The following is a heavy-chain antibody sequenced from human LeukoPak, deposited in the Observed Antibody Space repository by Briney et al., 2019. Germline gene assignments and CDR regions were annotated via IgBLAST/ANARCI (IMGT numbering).Heavy chain of an antibody. CDR2: ISGSGGST. V-gene: IGHV3-23*01. J-gene: IGHJ4*02. Sequence: GGSLRLSCAASGFTFTGHTMTWLRQAPGKGLEWVSAISGSGGSTYYADSVKGRFTISRDNSKNTLHLQMNSLRAEDTAVYYCAVTGYSSSPFDYWGQGTLVTVSS. CDR3: AVTGYSSSPFDY. D-gene: IGHD6-13*01. CDR1: GFTFTGHT.